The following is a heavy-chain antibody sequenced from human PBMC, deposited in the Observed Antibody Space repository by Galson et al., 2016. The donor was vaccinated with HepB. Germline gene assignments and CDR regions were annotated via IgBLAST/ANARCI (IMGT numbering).Heavy chain of an antibody. Sequence: SLRLSCAASGFPFRSYVMHWVRQAPGKGLEWVALISYATNNKDYADSVKGRFTISRDNSKNTLFLQMNSLRAEDTAVYYCARETNDFGEYFFDYWGQGNLVTVSS. CDR1: GFPFRSYV. J-gene: IGHJ4*02. D-gene: IGHD4-17*01. V-gene: IGHV3-30-3*01. CDR2: ISYATNNK. CDR3: ARETNDFGEYFFDY.